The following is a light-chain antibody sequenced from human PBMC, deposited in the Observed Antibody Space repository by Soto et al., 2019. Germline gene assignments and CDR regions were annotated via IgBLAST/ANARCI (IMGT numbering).Light chain of an antibody. CDR2: DAS. CDR3: QHHNTYSGT. V-gene: IGKV1-5*01. J-gene: IGKJ1*01. Sequence: DIQMTQSPSTLSASVGDTVTITCRASQTISSWLAWYQQKPGKAPKLLIYDASSLEGGVPSRFSGSGSATEFTLTISSLQPDDSATYYCQHHNTYSGTFGQGTKVDIK. CDR1: QTISSW.